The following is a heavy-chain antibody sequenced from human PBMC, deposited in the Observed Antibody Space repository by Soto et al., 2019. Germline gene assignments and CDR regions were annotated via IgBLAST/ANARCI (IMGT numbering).Heavy chain of an antibody. V-gene: IGHV3-74*01. CDR2: MNSDGTFT. Sequence: GSRILSCGVAGVTVSSSCMHWVRQGPGKGLDWVSRMNSDGTFTNYADSVKGRLTTPRDNAKNMLYLQMNSLRAEDTALYFCVTGWSEHWGRGTLVTVSS. D-gene: IGHD2-15*01. CDR3: VTGWSEH. J-gene: IGHJ1*01. CDR1: GVTVSSSC.